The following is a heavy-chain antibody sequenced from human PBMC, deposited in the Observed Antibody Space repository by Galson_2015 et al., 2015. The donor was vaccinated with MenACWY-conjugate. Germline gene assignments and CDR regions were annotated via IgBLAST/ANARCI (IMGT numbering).Heavy chain of an antibody. CDR1: GDSVLSNSAA. CDR2: TYYRSKWYS. CDR3: ARSDGHLYSYMDV. V-gene: IGHV6-1*01. J-gene: IGHJ6*03. Sequence: CAISGDSVLSNSAAWHWIRQSPSRGLEWLGRTYYRSKWYSDYAISVKSRITINPDSSKHQFSLHLNSVTPEDTAVYYCARSDGHLYSYMDVWGQGTTVTVSS.